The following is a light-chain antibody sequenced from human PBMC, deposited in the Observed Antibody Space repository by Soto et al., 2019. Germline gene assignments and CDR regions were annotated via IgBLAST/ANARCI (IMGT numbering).Light chain of an antibody. CDR1: RSVGSN. J-gene: IGKJ1*01. Sequence: DIVMTQSPATLSVSPGERVTLSCRASRSVGSNLAWYKQKPGQAPRLLIYDASNRATGIPDRFSGSGSGTDFTLTIRRLEPEDFAVYYCQQYGSSGTFGQGTKVDIK. CDR3: QQYGSSGT. V-gene: IGKV3-20*01. CDR2: DAS.